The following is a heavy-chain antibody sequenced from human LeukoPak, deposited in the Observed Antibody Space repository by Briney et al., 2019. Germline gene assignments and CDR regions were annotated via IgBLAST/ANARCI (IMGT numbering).Heavy chain of an antibody. CDR3: ARVMGCCSGTSCYAYDY. D-gene: IGHD2-2*01. V-gene: IGHV4-4*07. CDR1: GGSISSYY. J-gene: IGHJ4*02. Sequence: SETLSLTCTVSGGSISSYYWSWIRQPAGKGLEWIGRIYTSGSTNYNPSLKSRVTMSVDTSKNQFSLKLSSVTAADTAVYYCARVMGCCSGTSCYAYDYWGQGTPVTVSS. CDR2: IYTSGST.